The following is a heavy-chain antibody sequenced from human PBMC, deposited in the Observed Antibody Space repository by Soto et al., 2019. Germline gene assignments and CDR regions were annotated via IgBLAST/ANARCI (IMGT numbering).Heavy chain of an antibody. V-gene: IGHV5-51*01. Sequence: GESLKISCNGSGYSFTSYWIGWVRQMPGKGLEWMGIIYPGDSGTRYSPSFQGQVTISADKSISTAYLQWSSLKASDTAMYYCARRGAMFPAYYYGMDVWGQGTTVTVSS. D-gene: IGHD3-10*02. CDR3: ARRGAMFPAYYYGMDV. CDR2: IYPGDSGT. J-gene: IGHJ6*02. CDR1: GYSFTSYW.